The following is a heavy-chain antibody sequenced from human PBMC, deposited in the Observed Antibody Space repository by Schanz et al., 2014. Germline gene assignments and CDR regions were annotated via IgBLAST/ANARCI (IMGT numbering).Heavy chain of an antibody. CDR1: GFTFSSYG. Sequence: QVQLVESGGGVVQPGRSLRLSCAASGFTFSSYGMHWVRQAPGKGLEWVAVIWYDGSNEYYADSVKGRFTISRDNSKNTLSLQMNSLRAEDTAVYYCAKDQVTPLSRFGYYYGMDVWGQGTTVTVSS. V-gene: IGHV3-33*06. J-gene: IGHJ6*02. CDR2: IWYDGSNE. D-gene: IGHD4-4*01. CDR3: AKDQVTPLSRFGYYYGMDV.